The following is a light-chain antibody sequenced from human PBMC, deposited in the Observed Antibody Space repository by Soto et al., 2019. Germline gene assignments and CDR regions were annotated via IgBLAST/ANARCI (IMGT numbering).Light chain of an antibody. CDR2: HAS. V-gene: IGKV3-20*01. CDR3: QQYGGSPPYT. CDR1: QSVRYNY. Sequence: EIVLTQSPGTLSLSPGERATLSCRASQSVRYNYVAWYQQRPGQAPRLLIYHASSRAAGIPDRFSGSGSGTDFSLTISRLEPEDSAVFFCQQYGGSPPYTFGQGTKLEIK. J-gene: IGKJ2*01.